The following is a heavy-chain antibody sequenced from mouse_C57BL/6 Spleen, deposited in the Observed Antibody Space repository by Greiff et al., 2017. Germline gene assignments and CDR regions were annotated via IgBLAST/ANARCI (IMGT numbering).Heavy chain of an antibody. D-gene: IGHD2-4*01. CDR1: GYTFTSYW. CDR2: INPSSGFT. V-gene: IGHV1-7*01. Sequence: QVQLQQSGAELAKPGASVKLSCKASGYTFTSYWMHWVKQRPGQGLEWIGYINPSSGFTKYNQKFKDKATLTAAKSPSTAYMQLSSLTYEDSAVYYCASLYYDYDPFAYWGQGTLVTVSA. CDR3: ASLYYDYDPFAY. J-gene: IGHJ3*01.